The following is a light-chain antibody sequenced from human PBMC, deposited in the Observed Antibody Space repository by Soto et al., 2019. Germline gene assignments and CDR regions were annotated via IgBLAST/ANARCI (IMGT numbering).Light chain of an antibody. CDR1: SNTIGGYNV. V-gene: IGLV2-23*01. CDR2: EGI. J-gene: IGLJ1*01. Sequence: QSALTQPASVSGSPGQSITISCTGSSNTIGGYNVVSWYQRHPGKAPKVIIYEGIKRPSGVSNRFSGAISGSTASLTISGLQAEDEADYYCCSYVGATTYVFGSGTKLTVL. CDR3: CSYVGATTYV.